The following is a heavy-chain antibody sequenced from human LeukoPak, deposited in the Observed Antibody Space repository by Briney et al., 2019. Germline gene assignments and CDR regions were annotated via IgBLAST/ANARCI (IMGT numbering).Heavy chain of an antibody. CDR1: GFTFSSYS. Sequence: GGSLRLSCAASGFTFSSYSMNWVRQAPGKGLEWVSSISSSSSYIYYADSVKGRFTISRDNAKNSLYLQMNSLRAEDTAVYYCARFVEGGYYDFWSGTIDYWGQGTLVTVSS. J-gene: IGHJ4*02. V-gene: IGHV3-21*01. D-gene: IGHD3-3*01. CDR2: ISSSSSYI. CDR3: ARFVEGGYYDFWSGTIDY.